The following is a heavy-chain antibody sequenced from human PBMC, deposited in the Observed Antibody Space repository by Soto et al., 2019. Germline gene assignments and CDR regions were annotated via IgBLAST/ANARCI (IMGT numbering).Heavy chain of an antibody. CDR3: ARVSGNYYYGMDV. J-gene: IGHJ6*02. Sequence: PSETLSLTCAVSGGSISRSNWWSWVRQPPGKGLEWIGEIYHSGSTNYNPSLKSRVTISVDKSKNQFSLKLSSVTAADTAVYYCARVSGNYYYGMDVWGQGTTVTVSS. D-gene: IGHD3-10*01. V-gene: IGHV4-4*02. CDR1: GGSISRSNW. CDR2: IYHSGST.